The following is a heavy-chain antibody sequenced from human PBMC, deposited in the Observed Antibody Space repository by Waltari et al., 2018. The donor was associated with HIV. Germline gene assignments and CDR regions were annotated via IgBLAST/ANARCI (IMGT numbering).Heavy chain of an antibody. CDR2: INHSGST. J-gene: IGHJ6*02. Sequence: QVQLQQWGAGLLKPSETLSLTCAVYGGSFSGYYWSWIRQPPGKGLEWIGEINHSGSTNDNPSRKSRVTISVDTSKNQFSLKLSSVTAADTAVYYCAAYSSGWYYSGMDVWGQGTTVTVSS. V-gene: IGHV4-34*01. CDR3: AAYSSGWYYSGMDV. CDR1: GGSFSGYY. D-gene: IGHD6-19*01.